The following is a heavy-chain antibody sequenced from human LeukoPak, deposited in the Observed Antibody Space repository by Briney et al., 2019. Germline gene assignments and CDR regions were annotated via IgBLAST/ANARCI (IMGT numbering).Heavy chain of an antibody. J-gene: IGHJ4*02. CDR2: IKQDETEK. CDR3: AREGGSGWSLDY. V-gene: IGHV3-7*03. CDR1: GFTFSLHW. Sequence: GGSLRLSCAASGFTFSLHWMAWVRQAPGKGLEWVANIKQDETEKYYVGSVKGRFTISKDNAKNSLYLQMNSLRADDTAVYYCAREGGSGWSLDYWGRGTLVTVSS. D-gene: IGHD6-19*01.